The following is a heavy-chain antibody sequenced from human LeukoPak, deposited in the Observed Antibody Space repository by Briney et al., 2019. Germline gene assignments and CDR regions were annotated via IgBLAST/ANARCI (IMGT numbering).Heavy chain of an antibody. J-gene: IGHJ4*02. CDR1: GYTFTSYD. D-gene: IGHD6-13*01. CDR2: MSPNSGNT. CDR3: ARRGSSSWYSFDY. V-gene: IGHV1-8*01. Sequence: ASVKVSCKASGYTFTSYDINWVRQATGQGLEWVGWMSPNSGNTGYAQKFQGRVTMTRNTSISTAYMELSSLRSEDTAVYYCARRGSSSWYSFDYWGQGTLVTVSS.